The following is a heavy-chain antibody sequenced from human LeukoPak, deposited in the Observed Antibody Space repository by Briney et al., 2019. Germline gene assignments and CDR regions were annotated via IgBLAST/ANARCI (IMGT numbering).Heavy chain of an antibody. J-gene: IGHJ4*02. D-gene: IGHD3-22*01. CDR3: ARDKGDYDRSGSLFVF. CDR2: IKQDGSET. V-gene: IGHV3-7*03. CDR1: GFTFGRYW. Sequence: PGGSLGLSCAASGFTFGRYWMSWVRQAPRKGREWVANIKQDGSETYYVDSVRGRFTITRDNAKNSLFLQMNSLRAEDTAVYYCARDKGDYDRSGSLFVFGGQGTLVTVSS.